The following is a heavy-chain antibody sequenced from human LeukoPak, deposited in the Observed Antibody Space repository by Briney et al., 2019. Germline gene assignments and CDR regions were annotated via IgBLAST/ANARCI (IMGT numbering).Heavy chain of an antibody. Sequence: SETLSLTCTVSGVSIRGDTYYWGWIRQPPGKGLEWIGSIYYSGSTYYNPSLKSRVTISVDTSKNQFSLKLSSVTAADTAVYYCARARVGATGGYFDYWGQGTLVTVSS. CDR1: GVSIRGDTYY. D-gene: IGHD1-26*01. CDR3: ARARVGATGGYFDY. V-gene: IGHV4-39*01. CDR2: IYYSGST. J-gene: IGHJ4*02.